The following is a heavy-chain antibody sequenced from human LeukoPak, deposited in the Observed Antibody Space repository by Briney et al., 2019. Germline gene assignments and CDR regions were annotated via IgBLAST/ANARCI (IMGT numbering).Heavy chain of an antibody. CDR3: ARSPPLEWLLFDYYYYGMDV. CDR2: IYHSGST. D-gene: IGHD3-3*01. Sequence: SQTLSLTCAVSGGSISSGGYSWSWIRQPPGKGLEWIGYIYHSGSTNYNPSLKSRVTVSVDTSKNQFSLKLSSVTAADTAVYYCARSPPLEWLLFDYYYYGMDVWGQGTTVTVSS. V-gene: IGHV4-30-2*01. J-gene: IGHJ6*02. CDR1: GGSISSGGYS.